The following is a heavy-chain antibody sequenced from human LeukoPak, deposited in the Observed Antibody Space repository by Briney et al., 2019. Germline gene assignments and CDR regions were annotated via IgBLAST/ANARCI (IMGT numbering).Heavy chain of an antibody. V-gene: IGHV1-2*02. CDR3: ARDHFGWAYYFDY. J-gene: IGHJ4*02. CDR2: INPNSGGT. Sequence: ASVKVSCKASAYPFTAYYIHWVRQAPGQGLEWMGWINPNSGGTNFAQEFQGRVTMTRDTSISTAYMDLSRLRSDDTAVYYCARDHFGWAYYFDYWGQGTLVTVSS. D-gene: IGHD6-19*01. CDR1: AYPFTAYY.